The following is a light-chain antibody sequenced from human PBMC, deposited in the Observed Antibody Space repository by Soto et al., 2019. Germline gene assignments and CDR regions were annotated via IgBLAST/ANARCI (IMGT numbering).Light chain of an antibody. V-gene: IGKV3-15*01. J-gene: IGKJ2*01. CDR2: DAS. CDR1: QSVSSY. CDR3: QQYSTWPPLYT. Sequence: EIVMTQSPATLSVSLGERVTLSCRASQSVSSYLAWYHQKPGQAPRLLISDASTRATDIPDRFSGSGSGTDFTLTISSLQSTDLAVYYCQQYSTWPPLYTFGQGTKLEIK.